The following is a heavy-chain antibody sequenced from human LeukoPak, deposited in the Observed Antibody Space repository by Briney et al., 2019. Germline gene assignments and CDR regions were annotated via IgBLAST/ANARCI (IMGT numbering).Heavy chain of an antibody. Sequence: SETLSLTCAVSGGSFSGYYWSWIRQPPGKGLEWIGEISHSGSTNYSPSLKSLVTISVESSKNQFSLNLSSVTAADTAVYYCARALVRATMVWYFDLWGRGTLVTVSS. CDR1: GGSFSGYY. D-gene: IGHD5-12*01. CDR3: ARALVRATMVWYFDL. J-gene: IGHJ2*01. V-gene: IGHV4-34*01. CDR2: ISHSGST.